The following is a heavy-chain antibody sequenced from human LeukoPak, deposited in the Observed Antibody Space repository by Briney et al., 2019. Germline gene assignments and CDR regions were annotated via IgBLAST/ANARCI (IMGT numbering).Heavy chain of an antibody. Sequence: SETLSVTCTVSGGSISSGDYYWSWIRQPPGKGLEWIGYIYYSGSTYYNPSLKSRVTISVDTSKNQFSLKLSSVTAADTAVYHCATGDHYYYYGMDVWGQGTTVTVSS. V-gene: IGHV4-30-4*01. D-gene: IGHD1-14*01. J-gene: IGHJ6*02. CDR3: ATGDHYYYYGMDV. CDR1: GGSISSGDYY. CDR2: IYYSGST.